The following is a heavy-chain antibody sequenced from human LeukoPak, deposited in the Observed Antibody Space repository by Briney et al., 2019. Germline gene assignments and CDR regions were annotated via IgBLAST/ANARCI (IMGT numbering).Heavy chain of an antibody. CDR3: ATYNWDFVSDY. V-gene: IGHV3-74*01. D-gene: IGHD1-7*01. J-gene: IGHJ4*02. CDR2: ISPDGSNT. Sequence: GGSLRLSCAASGFTFSSHGMNWVRQAPGRGPAWVSGISPDGSNTRYADSVKGRFTISRDNAKNTLYLQMNSLRAEDTAVYYCATYNWDFVSDYWGQGTLVTVSS. CDR1: GFTFSSHG.